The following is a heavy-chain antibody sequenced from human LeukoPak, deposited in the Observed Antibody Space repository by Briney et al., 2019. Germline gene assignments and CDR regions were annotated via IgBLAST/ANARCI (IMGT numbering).Heavy chain of an antibody. CDR1: GYTFTDYY. CDR3: ARHRGIYDG. Sequence: GASVKVSCKASGYTFTDYYIHWVRQAPGQGLEWMGWINPNSGGTNYAQKFQGRITMTGDTSISTAYMEVSRLRFDDTAVYYCARHRGIYDGWGQGTLVTVSS. CDR2: INPNSGGT. V-gene: IGHV1-2*02. D-gene: IGHD2/OR15-2a*01. J-gene: IGHJ4*02.